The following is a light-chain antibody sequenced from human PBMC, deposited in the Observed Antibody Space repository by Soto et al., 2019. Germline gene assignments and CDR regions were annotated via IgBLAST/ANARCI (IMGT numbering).Light chain of an antibody. J-gene: IGLJ1*01. Sequence: QAALAHPASVSWSTGQSSTISCTVRSSDGGGYNYVCWYEQYPCKAPSLRIDEVSNRPSGDSDRFSGSNYGNTASLTISRLQAEDEADYYCTSYPISYIYVFGTGTKVTVL. CDR3: TSYPISYIYV. V-gene: IGLV2-14*01. CDR1: SSDGGGYNY. CDR2: EVS.